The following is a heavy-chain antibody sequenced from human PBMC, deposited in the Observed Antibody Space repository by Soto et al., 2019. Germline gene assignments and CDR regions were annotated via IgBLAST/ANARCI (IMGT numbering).Heavy chain of an antibody. D-gene: IGHD3-16*01. CDR3: GGPPNRPFFAF. CDR2: IYYTGST. J-gene: IGHJ4*02. Sequence: SETLSLTCTVSSGSISTYYWSWIRQPPGKGLEWIGYIYYTGSTNYNPSLKTRVAISMDTSKNQFSLNLSSVTSAATAVYYGGGPPNRPFFAFRGLGTLVPVSP. CDR1: SGSISTYY. V-gene: IGHV4-59*01.